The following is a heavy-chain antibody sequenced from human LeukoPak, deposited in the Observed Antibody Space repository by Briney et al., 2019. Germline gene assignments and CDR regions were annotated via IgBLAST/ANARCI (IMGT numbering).Heavy chain of an antibody. CDR1: RGSISSYY. V-gene: IGHV4-59*01. CDR3: ARDALYCSGGSCYGGDDAFDI. D-gene: IGHD2-15*01. J-gene: IGHJ3*02. CDR2: IFYTGNT. Sequence: SETLSLTCTVSRGSISSYYWTWVRQPPGKGLEWIGHIFYTGNTNYNPSLRSRVTISLDTSKKQFSLKLTSVTAADTAVYYCARDALYCSGGSCYGGDDAFDIWGQGTMVTVSS.